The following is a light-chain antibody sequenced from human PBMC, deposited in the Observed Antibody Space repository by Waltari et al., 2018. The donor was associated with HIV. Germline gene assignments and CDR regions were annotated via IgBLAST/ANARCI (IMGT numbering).Light chain of an antibody. J-gene: IGLJ2*01. Sequence: SVLTQPPSASGTPRQGVTISWSGSSANIGRHSVFWYQQLPGTAPKLLMHRNHQRPSGGPERFSDATSGTSDSLAIGGLRSEDEADYYCATWDDSRSGVLFGGVTMLTGL. CDR3: ATWDDSRSGVL. CDR1: SANIGRHS. V-gene: IGLV1-47*01. CDR2: RNH.